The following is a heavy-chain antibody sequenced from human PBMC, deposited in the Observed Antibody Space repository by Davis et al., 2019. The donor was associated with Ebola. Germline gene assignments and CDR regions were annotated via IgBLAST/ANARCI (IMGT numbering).Heavy chain of an antibody. J-gene: IGHJ6*02. CDR2: IYYSGST. V-gene: IGHV4-59*08. CDR1: GGSISSYY. Sequence: SATLSLTCTVSGGSISSYYWSWIRQPPGKGLEWIGYIYYSGSTNYNPSLKSRVTISVDTSKNQFSLKLSSVTAADTAVYYCARRGRARGMDVWGQGTTVTVSS. CDR3: ARRGRARGMDV.